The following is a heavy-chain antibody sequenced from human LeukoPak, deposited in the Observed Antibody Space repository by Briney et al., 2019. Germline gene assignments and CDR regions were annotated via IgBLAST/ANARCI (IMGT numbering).Heavy chain of an antibody. V-gene: IGHV3-23*01. Sequence: GGSLRLSCTVSGFTFSNYAMSWVCQAPGKGLEWVSAISGSGGSTYYADSVKGRFTISRDNSKNTLYLQMNSLRAEDTAVYYCAKEARVATMGGYFDYWGQGTLVTVSS. J-gene: IGHJ4*02. CDR2: ISGSGGST. CDR3: AKEARVATMGGYFDY. CDR1: GFTFSNYA. D-gene: IGHD5-12*01.